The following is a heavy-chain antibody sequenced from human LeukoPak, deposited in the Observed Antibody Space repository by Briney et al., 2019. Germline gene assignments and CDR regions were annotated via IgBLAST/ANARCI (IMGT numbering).Heavy chain of an antibody. CDR2: ISAYNGNT. Sequence: ASVKVSCKASGYTFTSYGVSWVRQAPGQGLEWMGWISAYNGNTDYAQRLQGRVSMTTDTSTSTAYMELRSLRSDDTAVYYCARDRAPYSSSSRDFDYWGQGTPVTVSS. V-gene: IGHV1-18*01. CDR3: ARDRAPYSSSSRDFDY. CDR1: GYTFTSYG. D-gene: IGHD6-6*01. J-gene: IGHJ4*02.